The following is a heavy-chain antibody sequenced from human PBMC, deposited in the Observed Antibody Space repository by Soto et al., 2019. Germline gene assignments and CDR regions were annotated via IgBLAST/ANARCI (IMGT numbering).Heavy chain of an antibody. J-gene: IGHJ4*02. V-gene: IGHV3-30-3*01. Sequence: QVQLVESGGGVVQPGRSLRLSCAASGFTFSSYAIHWVRQAPGKGLEWVAVISYDGSNKYYADSVKGRFTISRDNSKNTLYLQINSLRAEDTAVYYCARENYYDSSGFDYWGQGTLVTVSS. D-gene: IGHD3-22*01. CDR3: ARENYYDSSGFDY. CDR2: ISYDGSNK. CDR1: GFTFSSYA.